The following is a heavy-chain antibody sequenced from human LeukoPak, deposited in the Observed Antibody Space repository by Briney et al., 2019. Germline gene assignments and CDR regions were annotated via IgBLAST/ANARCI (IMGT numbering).Heavy chain of an antibody. CDR1: GFIFSTYG. J-gene: IGHJ4*02. V-gene: IGHV3-30*02. CDR2: IQFDGSDI. D-gene: IGHD2-15*01. Sequence: GGSLRLSCAASGFIFSTYGMHWVRQAPGKGLEWVAFIQFDGSDIFYADSVKGRFTISRDNSKNTLYLQMNSLGPEDTSVYYCAKDQKLQPFHYWGQGTLVTVSS. CDR3: AKDQKLQPFHY.